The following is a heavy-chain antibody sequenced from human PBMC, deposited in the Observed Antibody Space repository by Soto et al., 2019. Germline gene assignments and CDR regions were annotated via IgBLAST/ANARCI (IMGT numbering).Heavy chain of an antibody. J-gene: IGHJ5*02. CDR1: GGSISSGGYY. V-gene: IGHV4-31*03. D-gene: IGHD2-15*01. Sequence: VQLQESGPGLVKPSQTLSLTCTVSGGSISSGGYYWSWIRQHPGKGLEWIGYIYYSGSTYYNPSLKSRVTISVDTSKNQFSLKLSSVTAADTAVYYCAREELAVVAATPGGWFDPWGQGTLVTVSS. CDR3: AREELAVVAATPGGWFDP. CDR2: IYYSGST.